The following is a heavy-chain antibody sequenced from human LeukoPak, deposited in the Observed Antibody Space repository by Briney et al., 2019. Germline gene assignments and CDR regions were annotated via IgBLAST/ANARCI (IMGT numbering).Heavy chain of an antibody. CDR1: GFTFSSYS. D-gene: IGHD1-26*01. CDR2: ISSSSSYI. J-gene: IGHJ3*02. CDR3: ARAGATISHWNWRNDAFDI. V-gene: IGHV3-21*01. Sequence: GGSLRLSCAASGFTFSSYSMNWARQAPGKGLEWVSSISSSSSYIYYADSVKGRFTISRDNAKNSLYLQMNSLRAEDTAVYYCARAGATISHWNWRNDAFDIWGQGTMVTVSS.